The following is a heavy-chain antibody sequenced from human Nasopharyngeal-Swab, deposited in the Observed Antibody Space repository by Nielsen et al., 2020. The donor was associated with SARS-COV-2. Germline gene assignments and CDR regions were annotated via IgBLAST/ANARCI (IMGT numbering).Heavy chain of an antibody. CDR1: GVSISNGHY. J-gene: IGHJ6*03. CDR3: ARHSIHGYYYYMDV. D-gene: IGHD6-6*01. Sequence: SETLSLTCTVSGVSISNGHYWGWIRQPPGKGLEWIGSIYYSGTTYYNPSLESRVTMSVDTSKNHFSLKMSSVTAADTAVFYCARHSIHGYYYYMDVWGKGTSVIVSS. CDR2: IYYSGTT. V-gene: IGHV4-39*01.